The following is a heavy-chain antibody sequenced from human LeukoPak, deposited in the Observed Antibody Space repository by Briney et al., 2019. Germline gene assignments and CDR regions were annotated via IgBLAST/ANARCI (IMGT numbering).Heavy chain of an antibody. V-gene: IGHV3-74*01. Sequence: SGGSLRLSCAASGNYWMHWARQAPGKGLVWVSHIKSDGSWTSYADSVKGRFTISKDNAKNTVYLQMNNLRAEDTAVYYCVSFYETYWGRGTLVTVSS. CDR3: VSFYETY. D-gene: IGHD2/OR15-2a*01. CDR1: GNYW. CDR2: IKSDGSWT. J-gene: IGHJ4*02.